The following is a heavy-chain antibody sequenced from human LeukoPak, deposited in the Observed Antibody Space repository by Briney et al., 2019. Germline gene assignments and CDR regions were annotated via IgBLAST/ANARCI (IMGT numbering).Heavy chain of an antibody. Sequence: GGSLRLSCAASGFTFNMYGMGWVRQAPGKWPEWVAAIADSGGNTYYADSVKGRFTISGDNSRNTLSLQMNSLRAEDTAVYYCAKGHNNYYFTIDYWGQGTLVTVSS. CDR2: IADSGGNT. D-gene: IGHD2/OR15-2a*01. V-gene: IGHV3-23*01. CDR3: AKGHNNYYFTIDY. CDR1: GFTFNMYG. J-gene: IGHJ4*02.